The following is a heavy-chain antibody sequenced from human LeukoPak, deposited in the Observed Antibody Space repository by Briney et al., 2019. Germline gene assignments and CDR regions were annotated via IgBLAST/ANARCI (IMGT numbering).Heavy chain of an antibody. D-gene: IGHD2-2*01. J-gene: IGHJ5*01. CDR2: IKQDGSEQ. CDR1: GFTFSTYD. Sequence: GGSLRLSCSASGFTFSTYDMNWVRQAPGKGLEWVANIKQDGSEQYYADSVKGRFTISRDNAQNSLYLQMNSLRADDTAVYYCARGAGYCTSTGCYGSDWFDSWGQGVLVTVSS. V-gene: IGHV3-7*05. CDR3: ARGAGYCTSTGCYGSDWFDS.